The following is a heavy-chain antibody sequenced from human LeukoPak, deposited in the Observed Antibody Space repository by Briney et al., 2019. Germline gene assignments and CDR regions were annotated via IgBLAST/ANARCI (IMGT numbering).Heavy chain of an antibody. J-gene: IGHJ6*03. D-gene: IGHD5-18*01. V-gene: IGHV3-30*02. CDR3: AKVHGYSYGFYYYYMDV. CDR1: GFTFSSYG. CDR2: IRYDGSNK. Sequence: GGSLRLSCAASGFTFSSYGMHWVRQAPGKGLEWVAFIRYDGSNKYYADSVKGRFTISRDNSKNTLYLQMNGLRAEDTAVYYCAKVHGYSYGFYYYYMDVWGKGTTVTVSS.